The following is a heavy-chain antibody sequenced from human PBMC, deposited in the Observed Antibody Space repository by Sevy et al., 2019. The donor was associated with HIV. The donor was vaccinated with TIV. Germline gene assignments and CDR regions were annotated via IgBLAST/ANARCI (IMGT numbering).Heavy chain of an antibody. V-gene: IGHV3-30*04. CDR2: ISYDGSNK. Sequence: GGSLSLSCAASGFTFSSYAMHWVRQAPGKGLEWVVVISYDGSNKYYADSVKGRFTISRDNSKNTLYPQMNSLRAEDTAVYYCARDLHCGGGSCRGGMDVWGQGTTVTVSS. CDR1: GFTFSSYA. J-gene: IGHJ6*02. CDR3: ARDLHCGGGSCRGGMDV. D-gene: IGHD2-15*01.